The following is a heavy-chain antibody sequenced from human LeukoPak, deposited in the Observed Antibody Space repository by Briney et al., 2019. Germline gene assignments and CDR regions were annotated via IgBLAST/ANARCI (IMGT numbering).Heavy chain of an antibody. CDR3: ARVVGATLYFQH. V-gene: IGHV3-21*01. Sequence: GGSLRLSCAASGFTFSSYSMNWVRQAPGKGLEWVSSISSSSSYIYYADSVKVRFTISRDNAKNSLYLQMNSRRAEDTAVYYCARVVGATLYFQHWGQGTLVTVSS. D-gene: IGHD1-26*01. CDR2: ISSSSSYI. J-gene: IGHJ1*01. CDR1: GFTFSSYS.